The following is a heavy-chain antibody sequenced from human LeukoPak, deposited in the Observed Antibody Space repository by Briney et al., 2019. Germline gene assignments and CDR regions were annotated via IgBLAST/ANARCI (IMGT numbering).Heavy chain of an antibody. Sequence: SDPLSLTCTLSGDSVSSSSYYWGWIREPPGKGLEWIGSISYSGNNYNHPSLKSRVSISIDTSKNQFSVTLTSVTAAETAMYYCASLGTLRSWGQGTLVTVSS. J-gene: IGHJ5*02. CDR3: ASLGTLRS. CDR1: GDSVSSSSYY. D-gene: IGHD7-27*01. CDR2: ISYSGNN. V-gene: IGHV4-39*01.